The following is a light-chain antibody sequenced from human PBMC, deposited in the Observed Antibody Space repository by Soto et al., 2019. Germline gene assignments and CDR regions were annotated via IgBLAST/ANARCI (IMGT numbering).Light chain of an antibody. CDR1: SSDVGGYNL. CDR2: EVS. Sequence: QSALTQPASVSGSPGQSITISCTGTSSDVGGYNLVSWYQHHPGKAPKLMIYEVSNWSSGVSNRFSGSKSGNTASLTISGLQAEDEADYYCCSYAGSGTSWVFGGGTKLTVL. J-gene: IGLJ3*02. CDR3: CSYAGSGTSWV. V-gene: IGLV2-23*02.